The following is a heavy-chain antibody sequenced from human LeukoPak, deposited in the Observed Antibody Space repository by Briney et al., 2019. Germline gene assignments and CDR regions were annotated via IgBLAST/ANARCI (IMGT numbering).Heavy chain of an antibody. J-gene: IGHJ4*02. V-gene: IGHV4-34*01. D-gene: IGHD3-22*01. Sequence: SETLSLTCAVYGGSFSGYYWSWIRQPPGKGLEWIGEINHSGSTNYNPSLKSRVTISVDTSKNQFSLKLSSVTAADTAVYYCARGYDSSGYHPAGLDYWGQGTLVTVSS. CDR2: INHSGST. CDR3: ARGYDSSGYHPAGLDY. CDR1: GGSFSGYY.